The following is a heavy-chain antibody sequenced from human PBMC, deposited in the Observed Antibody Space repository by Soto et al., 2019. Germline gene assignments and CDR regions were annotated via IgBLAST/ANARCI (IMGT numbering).Heavy chain of an antibody. CDR2: ISSSGSTI. D-gene: IGHD5-18*01. CDR3: ARDKGTAMPNGYFDY. CDR1: GFTFSDYY. Sequence: LRLSCAASGFTFSDYYMSWIRQPPGKGLEWVSYISSSGSTIYYADSVKGRFTISRDNAKNSLYLQMNSLKAEDTAVYYCARDKGTAMPNGYFDYWGQGTLVTVSS. V-gene: IGHV3-11*01. J-gene: IGHJ4*02.